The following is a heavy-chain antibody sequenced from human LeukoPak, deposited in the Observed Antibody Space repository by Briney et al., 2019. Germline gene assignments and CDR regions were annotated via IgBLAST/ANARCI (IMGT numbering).Heavy chain of an antibody. V-gene: IGHV3-21*01. Sequence: GGFLRLSCAASGFTFSSYSMNWVRQAPGKGLEWVSSISSSSSYIYYADSVKGRFTISRDNAKNSLYLQMNSLRAEDTAVYYCARAGRRDGYNTDYWGQGTLVTVSS. J-gene: IGHJ4*02. D-gene: IGHD5-24*01. CDR2: ISSSSSYI. CDR3: ARAGRRDGYNTDY. CDR1: GFTFSSYS.